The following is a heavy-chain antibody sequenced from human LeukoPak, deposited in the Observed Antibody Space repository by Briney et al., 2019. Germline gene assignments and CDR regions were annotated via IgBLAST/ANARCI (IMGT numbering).Heavy chain of an antibody. Sequence: GGSLRLSCAASGFTFSSYAMSWVRQAPGKGLEWVSAISGSGGSTYYADSVRGRFTISRDNSKNTLYLQMNSLRAEDTAVYYCAKDLTGYSYGDFDYWGQGTLVTVSS. J-gene: IGHJ4*02. CDR3: AKDLTGYSYGDFDY. CDR1: GFTFSSYA. V-gene: IGHV3-23*01. D-gene: IGHD5-18*01. CDR2: ISGSGGST.